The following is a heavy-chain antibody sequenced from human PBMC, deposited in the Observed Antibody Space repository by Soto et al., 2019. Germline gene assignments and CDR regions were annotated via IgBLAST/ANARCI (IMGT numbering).Heavy chain of an antibody. Sequence: QVQLVQSGAEVKKPGASVKVSCKASGYTFTSYDINWVRQATGQGLEWMGWMNPNSGNTGYAQKFQGRVTMTRNTSISTAYMELSSLRSEDTAVYYCARGHHDYIWGSYRDFDYWGQGTLVTVSS. V-gene: IGHV1-8*01. CDR1: GYTFTSYD. CDR2: MNPNSGNT. D-gene: IGHD3-16*02. CDR3: ARGHHDYIWGSYRDFDY. J-gene: IGHJ4*02.